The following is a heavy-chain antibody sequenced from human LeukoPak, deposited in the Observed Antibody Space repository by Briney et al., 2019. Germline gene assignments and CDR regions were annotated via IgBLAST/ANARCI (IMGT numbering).Heavy chain of an antibody. CDR2: IYYSGST. V-gene: IGHV4-59*12. Sequence: SETLSLTCTVSGGSISSYYWSWIRQPPGKGLEWIGYIYYSGSTNYNPSLKSRVTISVDTSKNQFSLKLSSVTAADTAVYYCASTLGYCSGGSCYANYYYYYYMDVWGKGTTVTVSS. CDR3: ASTLGYCSGGSCYANYYYYYYMDV. J-gene: IGHJ6*03. D-gene: IGHD2-15*01. CDR1: GGSISSYY.